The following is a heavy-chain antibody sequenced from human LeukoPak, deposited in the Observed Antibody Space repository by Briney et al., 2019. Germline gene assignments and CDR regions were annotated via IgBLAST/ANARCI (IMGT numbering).Heavy chain of an antibody. V-gene: IGHV1-18*01. CDR2: ISAYNGNT. Sequence: ASVKVSCKASGYTFTSYGISWVRQAPGQGLEWMGWISAYNGNTNYAQKLQGRVTMTTDTSTSTAYMELRSLRSDDTAVYYCARDRDYYYDSSGYSPRGYWGQGTLVTVSS. CDR1: GYTFTSYG. CDR3: ARDRDYYYDSSGYSPRGY. D-gene: IGHD3-22*01. J-gene: IGHJ4*02.